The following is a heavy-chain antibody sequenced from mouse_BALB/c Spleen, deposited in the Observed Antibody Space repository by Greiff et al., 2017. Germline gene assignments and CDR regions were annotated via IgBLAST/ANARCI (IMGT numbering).Heavy chain of an antibody. Sequence: EVKVVESGGGLVQPGGSLRLSCATSGFTFTDYYMSWVRQPPGKALEWLGFIRNKANGYTTEYSASVKGRFTISRDNSQSILYLQMNTLRAEDSATYYCARRGGSFLYAMDYWGQGTSVTVSS. CDR3: ARRGGSFLYAMDY. CDR1: GFTFTDYY. J-gene: IGHJ4*01. V-gene: IGHV7-3*02. CDR2: IRNKANGYTT. D-gene: IGHD1-1*01.